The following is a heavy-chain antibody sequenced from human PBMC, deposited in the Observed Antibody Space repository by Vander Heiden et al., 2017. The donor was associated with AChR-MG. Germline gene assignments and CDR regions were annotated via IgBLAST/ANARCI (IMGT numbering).Heavy chain of an antibody. CDR1: GGTFSRYP. D-gene: IGHD3-10*01. CDR3: SRGLNTMVRGPSYYYYMDV. J-gene: IGHJ6*03. Sequence: QVQLVQSGAEVKKPGSSVTVSCKASGGTFSRYPISWVRQAPGQGLEWRGGVIPILGTANYAQKFQGRLTITADTSTSTAYMELSSLRSDDTAIYYCSRGLNTMVRGPSYYYYMDVWGKGTTVTVS. V-gene: IGHV1-69*06. CDR2: VIPILGTA.